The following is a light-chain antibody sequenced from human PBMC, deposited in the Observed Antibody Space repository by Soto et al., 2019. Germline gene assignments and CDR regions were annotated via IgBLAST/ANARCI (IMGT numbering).Light chain of an antibody. CDR2: GAS. Sequence: EIVLTQSPATLSLSPGERAALSCRASQSISSSDLAWFQQKPGQAPRLLVYGASSRATGILDRFSGSGSGTDFSLTISRLEPEDFALYYCQHYGSSPPEYTFGQGTKLEIK. V-gene: IGKV3-20*01. CDR1: QSISSSD. CDR3: QHYGSSPPEYT. J-gene: IGKJ2*01.